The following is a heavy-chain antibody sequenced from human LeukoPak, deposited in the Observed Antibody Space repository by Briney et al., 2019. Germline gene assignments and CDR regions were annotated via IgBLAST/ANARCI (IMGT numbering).Heavy chain of an antibody. J-gene: IGHJ4*02. V-gene: IGHV3-9*01. CDR2: ISWNSGSI. CDR3: AKDAGWELLEHFDY. Sequence: GGSLRLSCAASGFTFDDYAMHWVRQAPGKGLEWVSGISWNSGSIGYADSVKGRFTISRDNAKNSLYLQVNSLRAEDTALYYCAKDAGWELLEHFDYWGQGTLVTVSS. CDR1: GFTFDDYA. D-gene: IGHD1-26*01.